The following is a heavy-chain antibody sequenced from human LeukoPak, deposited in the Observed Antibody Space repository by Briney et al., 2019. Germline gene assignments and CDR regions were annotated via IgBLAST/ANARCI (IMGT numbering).Heavy chain of an antibody. CDR3: ARIGNSSPAGYFDY. V-gene: IGHV4-59*11. J-gene: IGHJ4*02. Sequence: SETLSLTCTVSGGSISSHYWSWIRQPPGKGLEWIGYIYYSGSTNYNPSLKGRVTISVDTSKNQFSLKPSSVTAADTAVYYCARIGNSSPAGYFDYWGQGTLVTVSS. CDR1: GGSISSHY. D-gene: IGHD6-13*01. CDR2: IYYSGST.